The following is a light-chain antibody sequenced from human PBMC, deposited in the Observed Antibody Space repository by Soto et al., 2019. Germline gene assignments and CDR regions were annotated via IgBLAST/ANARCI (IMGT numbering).Light chain of an antibody. V-gene: IGLV2-14*01. J-gene: IGLJ1*01. CDR2: EVT. CDR3: NSYTRSTKYV. CDR1: SSDVGAYDY. Sequence: SVLTHPASVSGSPGQSITVSCTGTSSDVGAYDYVSWYQHHPGKAPKLIIYEVTNRPSGVSNRFSGSKSGNTASLTISGLQAEDEADYYCNSYTRSTKYVFGTGTKVTVL.